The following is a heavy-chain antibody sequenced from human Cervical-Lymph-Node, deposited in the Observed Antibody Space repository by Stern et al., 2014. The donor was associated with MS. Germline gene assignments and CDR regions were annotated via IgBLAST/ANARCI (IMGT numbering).Heavy chain of an antibody. CDR2: TNEDGSIT. D-gene: IGHD6-19*01. V-gene: IGHV3-74*01. CDR3: ARHVAGRSSY. Sequence: VQLVESGGGLVQPGGSLRLSCAASGYTFRTYWMHWVRQSPGKGLVWVSRTNEDGSITDYADSVKGRFTISRDNARNTLYLQMDSLRAEDTAVYYCARHVAGRSSYWGPGTLVTVSS. CDR1: GYTFRTYW. J-gene: IGHJ4*02.